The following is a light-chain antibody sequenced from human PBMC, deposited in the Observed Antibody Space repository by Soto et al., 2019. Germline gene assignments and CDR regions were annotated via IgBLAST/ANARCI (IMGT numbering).Light chain of an antibody. CDR1: SSDVGGYNS. J-gene: IGLJ2*01. Sequence: QSALTQPASVSGSPGQSITISCTGTSSDVGGYNSVSWYQQHPGKAPKLMIYEVTHRPSGVSNRFSGSKSGNTASLTISGLQAEDEADYYCSSYTSSSIPVVFGGGTKLTVL. CDR2: EVT. CDR3: SSYTSSSIPVV. V-gene: IGLV2-14*01.